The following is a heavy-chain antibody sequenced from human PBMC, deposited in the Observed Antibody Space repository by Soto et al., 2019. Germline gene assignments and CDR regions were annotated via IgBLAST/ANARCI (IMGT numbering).Heavy chain of an antibody. D-gene: IGHD1-1*01. J-gene: IGHJ4*02. CDR2: IMAIFEKR. Sequence: QVQLVQSEAEVKKPGSSLRLSCRTSGGTFNSYTINWVRRAPGQGLEWVGGIMAIFEKRNYARKFLGRVTITAEESTSTAYQELSGLTIEDTDVYYGARERASGNHDFWGQGTAVTVS. CDR3: ARERASGNHDF. V-gene: IGHV1-69*01. CDR1: GGTFNSYT.